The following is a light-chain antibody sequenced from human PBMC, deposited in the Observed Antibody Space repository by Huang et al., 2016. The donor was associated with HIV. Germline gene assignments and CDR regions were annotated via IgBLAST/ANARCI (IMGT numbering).Light chain of an antibody. CDR3: QQYGSSPST. J-gene: IGKJ4*01. V-gene: IGKV3-20*01. CDR1: QSLSSSY. Sequence: EIVLTQFPGTLSLSPGERATLSCRASQSLSSSYLAWYQQKPGQPPRLLIDGASSRATGIPDRFSGSGSGTDFALTITGVEPEDFAVYYCQQYGSSPSTFGGGTRVEIK. CDR2: GAS.